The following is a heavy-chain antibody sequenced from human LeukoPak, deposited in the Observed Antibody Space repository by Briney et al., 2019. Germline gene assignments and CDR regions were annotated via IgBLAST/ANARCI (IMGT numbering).Heavy chain of an antibody. CDR1: GFTFGDYA. V-gene: IGHV3-49*03. D-gene: IGHD3-10*01. CDR2: IRSKAYGGTT. Sequence: GGSLRLSCTASGFTFGDYAMSWFRQAPGKGLEWVGFIRSKAYGGTTEYAASVKGRFTISRDDSKSIAYLQMNSLKTEDTAVYYCARGLYYYMDAPKPNAFDIWGQGTMVTVSS. CDR3: ARGLYYYMDAPKPNAFDI. J-gene: IGHJ3*02.